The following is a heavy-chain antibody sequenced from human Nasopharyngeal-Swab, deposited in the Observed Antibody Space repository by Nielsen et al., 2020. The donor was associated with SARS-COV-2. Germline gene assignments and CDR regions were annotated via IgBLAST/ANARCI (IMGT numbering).Heavy chain of an antibody. V-gene: IGHV1-58*01. D-gene: IGHD6-19*01. CDR3: AATLVAGGKGDNYYYGMDV. CDR1: GFTFTSSA. Sequence: SVKVSCKASGFTFTSSAVQWVRQARGQRLEWIGWIVVGSGSTNFAQKSQERVIITRDMSTSTAYMELNSLSSEDTAVYYCAATLVAGGKGDNYYYGMDVWGQGTTVTVSS. CDR2: IVVGSGST. J-gene: IGHJ6*02.